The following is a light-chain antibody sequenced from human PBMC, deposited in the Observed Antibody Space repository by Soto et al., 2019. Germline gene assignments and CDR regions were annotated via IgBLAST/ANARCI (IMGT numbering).Light chain of an antibody. CDR1: QSISSW. CDR3: QQYNSFWT. Sequence: DIQMTQSPSHLSASVGDRVTITSRASQSISSWLAWYQQKPGKAPKLLIYDVSSLESGVPSRFRGSGSGTEFTLTISSLQPEEFATDYCQQYNSFWTVGQGTKVEIK. CDR2: DVS. J-gene: IGKJ1*01. V-gene: IGKV1-5*01.